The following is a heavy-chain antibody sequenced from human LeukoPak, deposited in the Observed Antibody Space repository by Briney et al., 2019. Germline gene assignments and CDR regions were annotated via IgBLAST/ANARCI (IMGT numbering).Heavy chain of an antibody. CDR3: ARVRYRLAETYIDY. CDR2: INPNSGDT. J-gene: IGHJ4*02. Sequence: ASVKVSCKASGYIFTGYYMHWVRQAPGQGLEWMGWINPNSGDTNYAQKFQGRVTMTRDTSISTAYMELSRLRSDDTAVYYCARVRYRLAETYIDYWGQGTLVTISS. V-gene: IGHV1-2*02. D-gene: IGHD3-16*01. CDR1: GYIFTGYY.